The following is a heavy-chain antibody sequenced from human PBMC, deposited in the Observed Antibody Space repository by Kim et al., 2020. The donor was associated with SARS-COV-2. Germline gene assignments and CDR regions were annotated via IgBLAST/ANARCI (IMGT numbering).Heavy chain of an antibody. Sequence: GGSLRLSCAASGFTFSSYSMNWVRQAPGKGLEWVSSISSSSYIYYADSVKGRFTISRDNAKNSLYLQMNSLRAEDTAVYYCARDVRRTFDYWGQGTLVTVTS. CDR1: GFTFSSYS. J-gene: IGHJ4*02. CDR2: ISSSSYI. D-gene: IGHD4-17*01. CDR3: ARDVRRTFDY. V-gene: IGHV3-21*01.